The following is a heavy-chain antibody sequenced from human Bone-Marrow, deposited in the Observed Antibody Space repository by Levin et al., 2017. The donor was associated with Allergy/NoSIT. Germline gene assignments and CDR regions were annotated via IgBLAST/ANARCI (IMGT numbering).Heavy chain of an antibody. CDR2: IYYSGST. Sequence: SETLSLTCNVSGGSINSGDSYWSWIRQPPGKGLEWIGYIYYSGSTYYNPSLKNRITISIDTSKSQFSLQLSSVTAADTAVYYCARLSLTFYDILTGYYSPIGTFDYWGQGTLVAVSS. J-gene: IGHJ4*02. CDR1: GGSINSGDSY. CDR3: ARLSLTFYDILTGYYSPIGTFDY. V-gene: IGHV4-30-4*01. D-gene: IGHD3-9*01.